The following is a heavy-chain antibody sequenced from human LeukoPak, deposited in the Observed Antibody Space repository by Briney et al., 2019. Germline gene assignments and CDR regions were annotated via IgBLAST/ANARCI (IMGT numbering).Heavy chain of an antibody. Sequence: GGSLRLSCAASGFIFSSFSVNWVRQAPGKGLEWVSSISTSGGLSSIYYADSVKGRFTISRDNAKNSLYLQMNSLGAEDTAVYYCASDEYSYGTLVDYWGQGTLVTVSS. CDR3: ASDEYSYGTLVDY. V-gene: IGHV3-21*01. J-gene: IGHJ4*02. D-gene: IGHD5-18*01. CDR2: ISTSGGLSSI. CDR1: GFIFSSFS.